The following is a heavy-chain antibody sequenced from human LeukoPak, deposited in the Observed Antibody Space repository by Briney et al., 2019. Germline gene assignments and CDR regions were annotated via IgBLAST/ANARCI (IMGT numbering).Heavy chain of an antibody. Sequence: SVKVSCKASGGTFGGDAISWVRQAPGQGLEWLGGIIPLFGTPTYAQNFQGRVTMTTDTSTSTAYMELRSLRSDDTAVYYCARDGGGETLDYWGQGTLVTVSS. CDR3: ARDGGGETLDY. J-gene: IGHJ4*02. CDR2: IIPLFGTP. V-gene: IGHV1-69*05. CDR1: GGTFGGDA. D-gene: IGHD3-16*01.